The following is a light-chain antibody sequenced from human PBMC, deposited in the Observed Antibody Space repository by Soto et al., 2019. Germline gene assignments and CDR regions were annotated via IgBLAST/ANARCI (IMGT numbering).Light chain of an antibody. J-gene: IGKJ1*01. V-gene: IGKV3-20*01. CDR2: GAS. CDR3: QQYMSSVT. Sequence: EIVLTQSPGSLSLSPGQRATISCRASQGVDSTFFAWYQKKPGQAPRLLIYGASKRDTGVPDRFSGSGSGTDFTLTISRLEPEDLAVYYCQQYMSSVTFGQGTKVEI. CDR1: QGVDSTF.